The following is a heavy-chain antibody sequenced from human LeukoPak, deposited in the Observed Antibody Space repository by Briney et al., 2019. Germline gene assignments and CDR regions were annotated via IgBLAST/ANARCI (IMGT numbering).Heavy chain of an antibody. CDR1: GYTFTSYD. Sequence: ASVKVSCKASGYTFTSYDINWVRQATGQGLEWMGWMNPNSGNTGYAQKFQGRVTMTRDTSISTAYLELSSLRSEDTAVYYCARAGGDYYMDVWGKETTVTVSS. CDR2: MNPNSGNT. CDR3: ARAGGDYYMDV. D-gene: IGHD2-8*02. J-gene: IGHJ6*03. V-gene: IGHV1-8*01.